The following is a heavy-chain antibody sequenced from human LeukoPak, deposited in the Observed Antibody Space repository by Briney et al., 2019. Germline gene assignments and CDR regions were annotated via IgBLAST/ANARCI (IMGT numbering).Heavy chain of an antibody. CDR1: GGSFSGYY. CDR3: VRDIAAAGGFDY. Sequence: TADTLSLTCGVYGGSFSGYYWSWIRQPPGKGLEWIGEINNSGSTNYNPSLKSRVTISVDTSKNQFSLKLSSVTAADTAVYYCVRDIAAAGGFDYWGQGTLVTV. V-gene: IGHV4-34*01. CDR2: INNSGST. J-gene: IGHJ4*02. D-gene: IGHD6-13*01.